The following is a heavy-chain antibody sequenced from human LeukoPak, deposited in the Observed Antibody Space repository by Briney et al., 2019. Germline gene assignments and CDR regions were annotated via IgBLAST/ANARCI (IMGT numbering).Heavy chain of an antibody. CDR3: ASSGFGESFDY. D-gene: IGHD3-10*01. Sequence: GGSLRLSCAASGFTFSSYEMNWVRQAPGKGLEWVSYISSSGSTIYYADSVKGRFTISRDNAKNSLYLQMNSLRAEDTAVYYCASSGFGESFDYWGQGTLVTVSS. J-gene: IGHJ4*02. CDR1: GFTFSSYE. V-gene: IGHV3-48*03. CDR2: ISSSGSTI.